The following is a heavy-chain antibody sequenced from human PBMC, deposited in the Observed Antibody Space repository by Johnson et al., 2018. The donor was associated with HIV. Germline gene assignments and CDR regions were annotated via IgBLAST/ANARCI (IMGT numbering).Heavy chain of an antibody. CDR2: IYSGGST. CDR1: GFTVSSNY. D-gene: IGHD6-19*01. J-gene: IGHJ3*02. V-gene: IGHV3-66*03. CDR3: ARDGWGSRGWDDAFDI. Sequence: VQLVESGGGLIQPGGSLRLSCAASGFTVSSNYMSWVRQAPGKGLEWVSVIYSGGSTYYADSVKGRFTISRDNSKNTLYLQMHSLRAEDTAVYYCARDGWGSRGWDDAFDIWGQGTMVTVSS.